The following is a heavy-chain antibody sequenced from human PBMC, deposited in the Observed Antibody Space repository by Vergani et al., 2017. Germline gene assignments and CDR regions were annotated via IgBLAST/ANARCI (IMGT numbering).Heavy chain of an antibody. Sequence: VQLVESGGGLVQPGGSLRLSCTASGFTFSNYWMQWVRQAPGKGLMWVSRINSDGDSTSYADSVKGRFIISRDNAKNTLYLQMDSLRAEDTAVYYCARDGWELLDYFYYMDVWGKGTTVTVSS. J-gene: IGHJ6*03. D-gene: IGHD1-26*01. CDR3: ARDGWELLDYFYYMDV. V-gene: IGHV3-74*01. CDR1: GFTFSNYW. CDR2: INSDGDST.